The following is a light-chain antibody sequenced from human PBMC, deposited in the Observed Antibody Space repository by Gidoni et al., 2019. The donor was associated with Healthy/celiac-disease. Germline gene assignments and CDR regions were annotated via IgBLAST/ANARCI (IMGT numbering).Light chain of an antibody. Sequence: DIQMTQSPSSLSAYVEDRVTITCQASQDISNYLNWYQHKPGKAPKLLIYVASNLENGVPSRFSGSGSGTDFTFTISSLQPEDIATYYCQQYDNLSMYTFGQGTKLEIK. CDR2: VAS. CDR3: QQYDNLSMYT. V-gene: IGKV1-33*01. CDR1: QDISNY. J-gene: IGKJ2*01.